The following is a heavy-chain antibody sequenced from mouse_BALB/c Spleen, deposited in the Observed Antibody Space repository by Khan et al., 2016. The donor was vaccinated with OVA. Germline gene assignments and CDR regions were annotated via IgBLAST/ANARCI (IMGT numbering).Heavy chain of an antibody. CDR1: GYSFTDYY. J-gene: IGHJ3*01. CDR2: ISPGSGDT. D-gene: IGHD1-2*01. CDR3: ARRNYFGYTVAY. Sequence: QVQLQQSGAELARPGASVKLSCKASGYSFTDYYINWVKQRTGQGLEWIGEISPGSGDTYYNEKFKGKATLTADKSSSTAYMQLSSLTSEASAVSVCARRNYFGYTVAYWGQGTLVTVSA. V-gene: IGHV1-77*01.